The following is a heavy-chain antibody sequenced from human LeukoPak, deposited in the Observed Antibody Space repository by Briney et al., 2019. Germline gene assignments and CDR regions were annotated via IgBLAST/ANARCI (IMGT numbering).Heavy chain of an antibody. D-gene: IGHD3-9*01. CDR1: GFTVSSNH. CDR2: ISGSGGAAT. CDR3: AKDHYDILTGYVGDY. V-gene: IGHV3-23*01. J-gene: IGHJ4*02. Sequence: GGSLRLSCAASGFTVSSNHMNWVRQAPGRGLEWVSGISGSGGAATYYADSVKGRFTISRDNSKNTLYLQMNSLRADDTAVYYCAKDHYDILTGYVGDYWGQGTLVTVSS.